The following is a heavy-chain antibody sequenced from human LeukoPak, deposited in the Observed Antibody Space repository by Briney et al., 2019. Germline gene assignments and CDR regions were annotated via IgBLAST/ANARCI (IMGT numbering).Heavy chain of an antibody. V-gene: IGHV1-8*01. CDR3: ARGVRRVVVPAAIPPYYMDV. Sequence: GASVKVSCKASGYTFTSYDINWVRQATGQGLEWMGWMNPNSGNTGYAQKFQGRVTMTRNTSISTAYMELSSLRSEDTAVYYCARGVRRVVVPAAIPPYYMDVWGKGTTVTVSS. J-gene: IGHJ6*03. CDR2: MNPNSGNT. CDR1: GYTFTSYD. D-gene: IGHD2-2*02.